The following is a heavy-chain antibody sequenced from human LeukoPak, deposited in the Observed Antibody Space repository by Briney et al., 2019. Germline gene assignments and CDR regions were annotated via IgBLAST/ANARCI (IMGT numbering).Heavy chain of an antibody. V-gene: IGHV3-30*02. D-gene: IGHD6-13*01. CDR1: GFTFSSYG. J-gene: IGHJ6*03. CDR3: AKRSSSWYFHYMDV. Sequence: GGSLRLSCAASGFTFSSYGMHWVRQAPGKGLEWVAFIRYDGSNKYYADSVKGRFTISRDNSKNTLYLQMNSLRAEDTAVYYCAKRSSSWYFHYMDVWGKGTTVTVSS. CDR2: IRYDGSNK.